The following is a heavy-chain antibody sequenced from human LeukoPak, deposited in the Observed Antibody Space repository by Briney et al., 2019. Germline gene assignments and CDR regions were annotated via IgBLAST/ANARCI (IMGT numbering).Heavy chain of an antibody. CDR3: ARAHRSYYDFWSGSGQGYYYYYYGMDV. D-gene: IGHD3-3*01. Sequence: PGGSLRLSCAASGFTFSSYAMSWVRQAPGKGLEWVSAISGSGGSTYYADSVKGRFTISRDNSKNTLYLQMNSLRAEDTAVYYCARAHRSYYDFWSGSGQGYYYYYYGMDVWGQGTTVTVSS. V-gene: IGHV3-23*01. CDR2: ISGSGGST. J-gene: IGHJ6*02. CDR1: GFTFSSYA.